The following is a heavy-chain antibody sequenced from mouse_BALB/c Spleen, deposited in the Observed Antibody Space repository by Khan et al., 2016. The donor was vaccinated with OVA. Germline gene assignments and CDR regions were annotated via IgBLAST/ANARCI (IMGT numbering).Heavy chain of an antibody. CDR2: INTYTEEP. Sequence: LVVSGPELKKSGETVKISCKATGYTFTNYGMNWVKQAPGKGLKWMGWINTYTEEPTYADDFKGRFAFSLETSASTAYLQINNLKNEDTATYFCASGGYWYFDVWGAGTTVTVSS. CDR1: GYTFTNYG. J-gene: IGHJ1*01. V-gene: IGHV9-3-1*01. CDR3: ASGGYWYFDV. D-gene: IGHD1-1*02.